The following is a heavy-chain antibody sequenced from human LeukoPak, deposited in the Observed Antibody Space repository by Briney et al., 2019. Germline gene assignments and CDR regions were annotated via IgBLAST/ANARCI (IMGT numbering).Heavy chain of an antibody. J-gene: IGHJ5*02. D-gene: IGHD3-3*01. Sequence: PGGSLRLSCAASGFTFSSYAMSWVRQAPGKGLEWVSAISGSGGSTYYADSVKGRFTISRDNSKNTLYLQMNSLRAEDTAVYYCAKDPRSIAIFGVVTENWFDPWGQGTLVTVSS. CDR3: AKDPRSIAIFGVVTENWFDP. V-gene: IGHV3-23*01. CDR2: ISGSGGST. CDR1: GFTFSSYA.